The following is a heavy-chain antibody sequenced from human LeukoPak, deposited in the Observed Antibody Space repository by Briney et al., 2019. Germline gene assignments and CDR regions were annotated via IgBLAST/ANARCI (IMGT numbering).Heavy chain of an antibody. CDR3: ARAPRALQAGLGWFDP. CDR1: GGSISSYY. J-gene: IGHJ5*02. Sequence: PSETLSLTCTVSGGSISSYYWSWIRQPPGKGLEWIGYIYYSGSTNYNPSLKSRVTISVDTSKNQFSLKLSSVTAADTAVYYCARAPRALQAGLGWFDPWGQGTLVTVSS. D-gene: IGHD5-24*01. CDR2: IYYSGST. V-gene: IGHV4-59*01.